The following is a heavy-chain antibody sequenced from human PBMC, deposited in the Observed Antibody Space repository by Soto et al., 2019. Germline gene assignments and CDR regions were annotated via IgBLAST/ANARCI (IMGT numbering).Heavy chain of an antibody. V-gene: IGHV4-59*01. CDR1: GGCISSYY. D-gene: IGHD3-16*01. Sequence: PSETLSLTCTVSGGCISSYYGSWIRQPPGKGLEWIGYIYYSGSTNYNPSLKSRVTISVDTSKNQFSLKLSSVTAADTAVYYCASSPGDPLFDYWGQGTLVTVSS. CDR3: ASSPGDPLFDY. J-gene: IGHJ4*02. CDR2: IYYSGST.